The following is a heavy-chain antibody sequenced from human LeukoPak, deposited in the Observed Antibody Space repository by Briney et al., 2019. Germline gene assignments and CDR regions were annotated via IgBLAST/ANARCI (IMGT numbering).Heavy chain of an antibody. D-gene: IGHD1-26*01. CDR1: GFTFGDYS. CDR2: IRSKAYGGTT. J-gene: IGHJ4*02. Sequence: PGGSLRLSCTASGFTFGDYSMNWVRQAPGKGLEGGGFIRSKAYGGTTEYAASVKGRFTISRDDSKSIAYLQMNSLKTEDTAVYYCTRGRRATHDYWGQGTLVTVSS. V-gene: IGHV3-49*04. CDR3: TRGRRATHDY.